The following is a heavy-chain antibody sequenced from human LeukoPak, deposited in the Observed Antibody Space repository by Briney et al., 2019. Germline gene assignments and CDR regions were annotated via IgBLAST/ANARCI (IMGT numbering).Heavy chain of an antibody. V-gene: IGHV3-74*01. CDR3: ARVRVGSGSSHAADAFDI. Sequence: GGSPRLSCAASGFTFRSYWMHWVRQAPGKGLVWVSRIYSDGSSTSYADSVKGRFTISRDNAKNTLYLQMNSLRVEDTAVYYCARVRVGSGSSHAADAFDIWGQGTMVTVSS. CDR2: IYSDGSST. D-gene: IGHD1-26*01. J-gene: IGHJ3*02. CDR1: GFTFRSYW.